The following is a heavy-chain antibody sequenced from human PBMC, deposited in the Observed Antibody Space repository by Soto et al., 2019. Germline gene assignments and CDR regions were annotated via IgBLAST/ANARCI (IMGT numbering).Heavy chain of an antibody. J-gene: IGHJ2*01. Sequence: QVQLVQSGAEVKKPGASVRVSCKASGYTFTNYGISWVRHAPGQGLEWMGWVGPYNGNTDHAQNFQGRVTMTTDTSTNTAYMELGSLRSDDTALYYCARCYCSLGSCYTCWHFDLWGRGTLVTVSS. CDR1: GYTFTNYG. CDR3: ARCYCSLGSCYTCWHFDL. D-gene: IGHD2-15*01. V-gene: IGHV1-18*04. CDR2: VGPYNGNT.